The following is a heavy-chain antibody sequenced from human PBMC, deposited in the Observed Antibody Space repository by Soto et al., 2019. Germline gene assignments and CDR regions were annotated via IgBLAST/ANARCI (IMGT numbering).Heavy chain of an antibody. CDR2: ISSSSSYI. CDR3: ARRLPQSGNFQH. CDR1: GFTFSSYS. J-gene: IGHJ1*01. D-gene: IGHD3-10*01. Sequence: EVQLVESGGGLVKPGGSLRLSCAASGFTFSSYSMNWVRQAPGEGLEWVSSISSSSSYIYYADSVKGRFTISRDNAKNSLYLQMNSLRAEDTAVYYCARRLPQSGNFQHWGQGTLVTVSS. V-gene: IGHV3-21*01.